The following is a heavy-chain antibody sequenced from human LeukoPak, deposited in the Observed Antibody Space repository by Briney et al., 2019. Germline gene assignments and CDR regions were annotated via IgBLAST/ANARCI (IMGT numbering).Heavy chain of an antibody. CDR2: INPSGGRT. J-gene: IGHJ4*02. Sequence: ASVKVSCKASGYTFTNYYIHWVRQAPGQGLEWMGIINPSGGRTTYAQKFQGRITMTRHTSTRTVYMELSSLRSEDTAVYYCARALAVAGTLHYWGQGTLVTVSS. V-gene: IGHV1-46*01. CDR1: GYTFTNYY. D-gene: IGHD6-19*01. CDR3: ARALAVAGTLHY.